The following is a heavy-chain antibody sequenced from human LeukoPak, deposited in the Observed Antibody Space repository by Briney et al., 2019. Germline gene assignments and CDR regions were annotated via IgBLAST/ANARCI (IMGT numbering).Heavy chain of an antibody. D-gene: IGHD7-27*01. Sequence: VSVKVSCKASGYTFTSYDINWVRQATGQGLEWMGWMNPNSGNTGYAQKFQGRVTMTRNTSISTAYMELSSLRSEDTAVYYCARGSPLITGDYDYWGQGTLVTVSS. CDR1: GYTFTSYD. J-gene: IGHJ4*02. CDR2: MNPNSGNT. V-gene: IGHV1-8*01. CDR3: ARGSPLITGDYDY.